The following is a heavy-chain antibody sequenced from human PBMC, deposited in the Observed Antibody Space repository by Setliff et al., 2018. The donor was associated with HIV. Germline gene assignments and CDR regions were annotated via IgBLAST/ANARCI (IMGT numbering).Heavy chain of an antibody. Sequence: ASVKVSCKASGYTFTGYSMHWVRQAPGQGLEWMGCINLNTGNTNYAQKFQGRVIVTRDTSINTAYVELRSLRLDDTAVYFCARGRTYDSSGYIGSWFDPWGQGTRVTVSS. D-gene: IGHD3-22*01. CDR3: ARGRTYDSSGYIGSWFDP. CDR1: GYTFTGYS. V-gene: IGHV1-2*02. CDR2: INLNTGNT. J-gene: IGHJ5*02.